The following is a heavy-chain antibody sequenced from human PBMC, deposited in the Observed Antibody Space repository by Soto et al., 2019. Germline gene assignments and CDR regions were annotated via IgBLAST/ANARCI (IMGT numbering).Heavy chain of an antibody. CDR2: ISSYNGDT. CDR1: GYTFTRSG. Sequence: VQLVQSGAEVKKPGASVKVSCKASGYTFTRSGISWVRQAPGQGPEWMGWISSYNGDTNYAQTFQVRVTMTTDTSTSTAYMELRSLRSDDTAVYYCAREGVAPYYYYGMDGWGQGTPVTVYS. D-gene: IGHD2-15*01. V-gene: IGHV1-18*01. CDR3: AREGVAPYYYYGMDG. J-gene: IGHJ6*02.